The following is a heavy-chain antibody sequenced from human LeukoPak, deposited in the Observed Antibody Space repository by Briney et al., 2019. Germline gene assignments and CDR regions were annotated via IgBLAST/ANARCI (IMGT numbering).Heavy chain of an antibody. V-gene: IGHV1-69*05. Sequence: GASVKVSCKASGGTFSSYAISWVRQAPGQGLEWMGGIIPIFGTANYAQKSQGRVTITTDESTSTAYMELSSLRSEDTAVYYCAREKKGTELRYFDYWGRGTLVTVSS. CDR3: AREKKGTELRYFDY. CDR1: GGTFSSYA. D-gene: IGHD1-7*01. CDR2: IIPIFGTA. J-gene: IGHJ4*02.